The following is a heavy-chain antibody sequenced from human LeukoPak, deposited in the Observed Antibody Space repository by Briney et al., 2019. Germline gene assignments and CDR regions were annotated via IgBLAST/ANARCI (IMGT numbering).Heavy chain of an antibody. D-gene: IGHD5-18*01. CDR3: ATYSYSQRYFDY. Sequence: SETLSLTCTVSGGSISSSSYYWGWIRQPPGKGLEWIGSIYYSASTYYNPSLKSRVTISVDTSKNQFSLKLSSVTAADTAVYYCATYSYSQRYFDYWGQGTLVTVSS. CDR2: IYYSAST. V-gene: IGHV4-39*01. J-gene: IGHJ4*02. CDR1: GGSISSSSYY.